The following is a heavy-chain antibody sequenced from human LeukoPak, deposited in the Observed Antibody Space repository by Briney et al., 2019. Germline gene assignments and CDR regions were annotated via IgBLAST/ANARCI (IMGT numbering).Heavy chain of an antibody. CDR3: ARYRDYYDILGFDP. CDR1: GYTFTGYY. Sequence: ASVKVSCKASGYTFTGYYMHWVRQAPGQGLEWMGWINPNSGGTNYAQKFQGRVTMTRDTSISTAYMELSRLRSDDTAVYYCARYRDYYDILGFDPWGQGTLVTVSS. J-gene: IGHJ5*02. D-gene: IGHD3-3*01. CDR2: INPNSGGT. V-gene: IGHV1-2*02.